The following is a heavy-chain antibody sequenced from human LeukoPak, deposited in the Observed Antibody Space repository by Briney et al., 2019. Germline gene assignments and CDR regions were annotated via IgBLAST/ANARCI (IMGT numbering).Heavy chain of an antibody. Sequence: GGSLRLSCAASGFTFSSYGMHWVRQAPGKGLEWVAVIWYDGSNKYYADSVKGRFTISRDNSKNTLYLQMNSLRAEDTAVYYCARGGSFGNSDYFDYWGQGTLVTVSS. CDR2: IWYDGSNK. D-gene: IGHD4-23*01. CDR1: GFTFSSYG. V-gene: IGHV3-33*01. CDR3: ARGGSFGNSDYFDY. J-gene: IGHJ4*02.